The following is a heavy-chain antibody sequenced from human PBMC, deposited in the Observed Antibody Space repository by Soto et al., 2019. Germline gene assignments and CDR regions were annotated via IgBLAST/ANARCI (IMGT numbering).Heavy chain of an antibody. CDR1: GYTFTSYA. CDR2: INAGNGNT. J-gene: IGHJ4*02. CDR3: GAAAGTFGGSSLDV. D-gene: IGHD6-13*01. Sequence: GASVKVSCKASGYTFTSYAMHWVRQAPGERLEWMGWINAGNGNTKYSQKFQGRVTITRDTSASTAYMELSSLRSEDTAVYYCGAAAGTFGGSSLDVWGQGTLVTVSS. V-gene: IGHV1-3*01.